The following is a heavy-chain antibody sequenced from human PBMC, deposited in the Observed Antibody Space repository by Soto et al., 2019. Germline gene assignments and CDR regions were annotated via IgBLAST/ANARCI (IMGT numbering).Heavy chain of an antibody. V-gene: IGHV1-69*13. CDR2: IIPIFGTA. CDR1: GGTFSSYA. J-gene: IGHJ6*02. D-gene: IGHD3-22*01. CDR3: AREKSGYYYDSSGYPNYYYGMDV. Sequence: SVKVSCKASGGTFSSYAISWVRQAPGQGLEWMGGIIPIFGTANYAQKFQGRVTITADEATSTAYMELSSLRSEDTAVYYCAREKSGYYYDSSGYPNYYYGMDVWGQGTTVTVSS.